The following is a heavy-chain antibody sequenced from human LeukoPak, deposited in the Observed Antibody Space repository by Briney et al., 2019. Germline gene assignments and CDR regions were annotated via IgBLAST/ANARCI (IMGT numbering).Heavy chain of an antibody. CDR2: IIPIFGTA. CDR1: GGTFSSYA. D-gene: IGHD3-22*01. Sequence: GASVTVSCKASGGTFSSYAISWVRQAPGQGLEWMGGIIPIFGTANYAQKFQGRVTITADASTSTAYMELSSLRSEDTAVYYCARNYYDSSGYPLDYWGQGTLVTVSS. CDR3: ARNYYDSSGYPLDY. V-gene: IGHV1-69*13. J-gene: IGHJ4*02.